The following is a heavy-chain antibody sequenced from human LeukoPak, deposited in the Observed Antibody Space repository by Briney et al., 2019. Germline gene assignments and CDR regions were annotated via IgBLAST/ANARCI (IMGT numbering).Heavy chain of an antibody. Sequence: SQTLSLTCAISGDSVSSNSAAWNWIRQSPSRGLEWLGRTYYRSKWYNDYAVSVKSRITINPDTSKNQFSLQLNSVTPEDTAVYYCARDPDIVVVVAANTGPKNAFDIWRQGTMVTVSS. V-gene: IGHV6-1*01. CDR1: GDSVSSNSAA. D-gene: IGHD2-15*01. CDR2: TYYRSKWYN. J-gene: IGHJ3*02. CDR3: ARDPDIVVVVAANTGPKNAFDI.